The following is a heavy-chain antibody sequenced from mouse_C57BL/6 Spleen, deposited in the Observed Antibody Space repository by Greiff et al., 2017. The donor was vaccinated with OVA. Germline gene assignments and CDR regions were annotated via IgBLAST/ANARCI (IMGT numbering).Heavy chain of an antibody. V-gene: IGHV1-18*01. CDR3: ARGDEGYSFYWYFDV. J-gene: IGHJ1*03. D-gene: IGHD2-3*01. Sequence: VQLQQSGPELVKPGASVKISCKASGYTFTDYYMHWVKQSPGQSLAWIGDINPNNGGTIYNQKFKGKATLTVEKSSSTAYMELRSLTSEDTAVYDCARGDEGYSFYWYFDVGGTGTTVTVSS. CDR1: GYTFTDYY. CDR2: INPNNGGT.